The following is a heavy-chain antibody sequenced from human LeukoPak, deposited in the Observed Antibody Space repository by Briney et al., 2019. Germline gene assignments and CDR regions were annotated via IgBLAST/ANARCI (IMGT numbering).Heavy chain of an antibody. CDR3: ATFSDILTGYFDY. CDR1: GLPCSRYA. Sequence: GGALRLCCAASGLPCSRYAMSWVRQSPGKGLEWVSAISGGNGNTYYAYYADSVRGRFTISRDSSKNTLYLKMNSLRAEDTAVYYCATFSDILTGYFDYWGQGTLVAVSS. D-gene: IGHD3-9*01. J-gene: IGHJ4*02. V-gene: IGHV3-23*01. CDR2: ISGGNGNTYYA.